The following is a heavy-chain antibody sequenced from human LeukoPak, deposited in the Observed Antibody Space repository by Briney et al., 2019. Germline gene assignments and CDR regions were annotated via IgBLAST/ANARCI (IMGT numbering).Heavy chain of an antibody. J-gene: IGHJ4*02. D-gene: IGHD3-3*01. Sequence: PGGSLRLSCAVSGFTFSEFGMSWVRQAPAKGLEWVSTISSSGDDTNYADSVKGRFTISRDNSKNTLYLQMNSLRAEDTAVYYCAKRITILGVVPPFDYWGQGTLVTVSS. CDR3: AKRITILGVVPPFDY. CDR1: GFTFSEFG. V-gene: IGHV3-23*01. CDR2: ISSSGDDT.